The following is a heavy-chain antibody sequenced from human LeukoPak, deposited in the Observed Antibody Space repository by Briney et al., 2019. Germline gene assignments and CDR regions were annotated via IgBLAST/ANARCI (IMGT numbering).Heavy chain of an antibody. V-gene: IGHV3-48*03. CDR3: ARDYGGSSPFDY. CDR2: ISSGDSTI. D-gene: IGHD4-23*01. CDR1: AFTFSSYE. Sequence: GGSLRLSCAASAFTFSSYEMHWVRQAPGKGLEWVSYISSGDSTIYYADSVKGRFTISRDNAKNSLYLQMNSLRAEDTAVYYCARDYGGSSPFDYWGQGTLVTVSS. J-gene: IGHJ4*02.